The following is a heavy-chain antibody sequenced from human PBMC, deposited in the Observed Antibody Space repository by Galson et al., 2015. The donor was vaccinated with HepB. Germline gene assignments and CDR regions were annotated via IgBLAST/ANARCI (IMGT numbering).Heavy chain of an antibody. Sequence: SLRLSCAASGFIFSSHGMHWVRKAPGQGLEWVAVISSEGRANNYADSVKGRFTISRDNSTNTFYLQMNSLRTEDTAVYYCASEHSWGNWYFDYRGRGTLVTVSS. J-gene: IGHJ2*01. V-gene: IGHV3-30*03. CDR3: ASEHSWGNWYFDY. D-gene: IGHD3-16*01. CDR1: GFIFSSHG. CDR2: ISSEGRAN.